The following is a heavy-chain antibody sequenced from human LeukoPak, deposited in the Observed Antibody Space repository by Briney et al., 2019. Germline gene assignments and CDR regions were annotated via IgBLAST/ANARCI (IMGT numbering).Heavy chain of an antibody. CDR2: ISSSSSYI. Sequence: GGSLRLSCAASGFTFSSYSMNWVRQAPGKGLEWVPSISSSSSYIYYADSVKGRFTISRDNAKNSLYLQMNSLRAEDTAVYYCARGFRSSSFHFDHWGQGTLVTVSS. CDR1: GFTFSSYS. V-gene: IGHV3-21*01. J-gene: IGHJ4*02. D-gene: IGHD6-6*01. CDR3: ARGFRSSSFHFDH.